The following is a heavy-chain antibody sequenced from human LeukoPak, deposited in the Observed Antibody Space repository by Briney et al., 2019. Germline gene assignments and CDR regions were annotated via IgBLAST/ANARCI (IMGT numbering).Heavy chain of an antibody. CDR3: ARRITMVRGVPNAFDI. V-gene: IGHV4-39*01. CDR2: IYYSGST. Sequence: PSETLSLTCTVSGGSISSSSYYWGWIRQPPGKGLEWIGSIYYSGSTYYNPSLKSRVTISVDTSKNQFSLKLSSVTAADTAVYYCARRITMVRGVPNAFDIWGQGTMVTVSS. J-gene: IGHJ3*02. D-gene: IGHD3-10*01. CDR1: GGSISSSSYY.